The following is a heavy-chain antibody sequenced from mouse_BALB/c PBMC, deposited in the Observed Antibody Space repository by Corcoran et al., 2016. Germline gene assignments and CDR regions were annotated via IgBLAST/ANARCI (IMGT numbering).Heavy chain of an antibody. Sequence: QIQLVQSGPELKKPGETVKISCKASGYTVTKYGMNWVKQAPGKGLKWMGWINTYTGAPTYADDFKGRFAFSLENSASTAYLQINNLKNEDMARYFCARVRETLYYAMYYWGQGTSVTVSS. J-gene: IGHJ4*01. CDR1: GYTVTKYG. CDR2: INTYTGAP. CDR3: ARVRETLYYAMYY. D-gene: IGHD2-14*01. V-gene: IGHV9-1*02.